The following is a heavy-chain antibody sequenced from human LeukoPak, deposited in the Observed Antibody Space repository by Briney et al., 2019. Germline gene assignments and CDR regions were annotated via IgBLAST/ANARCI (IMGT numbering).Heavy chain of an antibody. J-gene: IGHJ4*02. V-gene: IGHV4-59*08. CDR3: ARLYCNGGSCFEAY. D-gene: IGHD2-15*01. CDR2: IYHSGST. Sequence: SETLSLTCTVSGGSISTYYWSWIRQPPGKGLEWIGYIYHSGSTNYNPSLKSRVTISVDTSKNHFSLKLSSVTAADTAVYYCARLYCNGGSCFEAYWGQGTLVTVSS. CDR1: GGSISTYY.